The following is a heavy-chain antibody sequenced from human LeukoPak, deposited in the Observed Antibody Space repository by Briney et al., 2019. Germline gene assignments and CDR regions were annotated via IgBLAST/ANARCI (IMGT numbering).Heavy chain of an antibody. D-gene: IGHD1-1*01. V-gene: IGHV4-39*07. CDR2: VRYIGNT. CDR1: GGSTSSRDYY. J-gene: IGHJ4*02. Sequence: PSETLSLICTVSGGSTSSRDYYCGWIRQPPDEVLEWMASVRYIGNTYHNPSLKSRVTISVDTSKNQFCLKLTAVTAADTAVYYCSRVSRWNDWAVEGWGQGTLVTVSS. CDR3: SRVSRWNDWAVEG.